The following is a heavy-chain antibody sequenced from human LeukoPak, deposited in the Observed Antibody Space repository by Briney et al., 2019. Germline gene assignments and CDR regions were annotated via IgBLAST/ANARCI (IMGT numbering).Heavy chain of an antibody. CDR2: INPYSGGT. CDR3: ARPQEEDGYNYNWAFDY. J-gene: IGHJ4*02. V-gene: IGHV1-2*04. CDR1: GYTFTSYY. Sequence: ASVKVSCKASGYTFTSYYMHWVRQAPGQGLEWMGWINPYSGGTNYAQKFQGWVTMTRNTSISTAYMELSRLRSDDTAVYYCARPQEEDGYNYNWAFDYWGQGTLVTVSS. D-gene: IGHD5-24*01.